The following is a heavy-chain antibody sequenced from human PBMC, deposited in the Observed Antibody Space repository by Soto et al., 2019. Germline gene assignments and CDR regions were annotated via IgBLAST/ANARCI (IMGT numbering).Heavy chain of an antibody. D-gene: IGHD5-12*01. CDR3: TRGYTGYAQAGLDS. CDR1: GFTFSIYS. CDR2: ITSSGSAT. V-gene: IGHV3-48*01. Sequence: EVQLVESGGGLVQPGGSLRLSCAASGFTFSIYSMNWVRQAPGKGLEWVSYITSSGSATYYADTVKGRFTISRDNAKNSLYLQMNSRRAEDTAVYYCTRGYTGYAQAGLDSWGQGTLVTVSA. J-gene: IGHJ4*02.